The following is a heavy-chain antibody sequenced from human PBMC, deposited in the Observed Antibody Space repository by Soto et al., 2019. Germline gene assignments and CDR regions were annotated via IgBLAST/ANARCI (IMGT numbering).Heavy chain of an antibody. CDR2: INWDGDET. CDR1: GFTFDEYA. V-gene: IGHV3-43D*04. D-gene: IGHD4-17*01. J-gene: IGHJ6*02. CDR3: AKGATVTTHYQYYGVDV. Sequence: GSLRLSCAASGFTFDEYAMWWVRQAPGKGLEWVSLINWDGDETYYAESVNGRFTISRDNPNNSVYLQMSSLRTEDTALYYCAKGATVTTHYQYYGVDVWGQGTTVTVSS.